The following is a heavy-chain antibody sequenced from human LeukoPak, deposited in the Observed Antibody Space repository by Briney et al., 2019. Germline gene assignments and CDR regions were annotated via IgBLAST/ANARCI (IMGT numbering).Heavy chain of an antibody. CDR1: GGSSSGYY. V-gene: IGHV4-34*01. CDR2: INHSGST. CDR3: ARGEYSYGHDY. J-gene: IGHJ4*02. D-gene: IGHD5-18*01. Sequence: SETLSLTCAVYGGSSSGYYWSWIRQPPGKGLEWIGEINHSGSTNYNPSLKSRVTISVDTSKNQFSLKLSSVTAADTAVYYCARGEYSYGHDYWGQGTLVTVSS.